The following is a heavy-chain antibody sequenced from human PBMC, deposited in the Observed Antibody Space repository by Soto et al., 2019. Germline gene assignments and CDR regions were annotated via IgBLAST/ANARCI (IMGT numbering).Heavy chain of an antibody. V-gene: IGHV4-34*01. Sequence: PSETLSLTCAVYGGSFSDYYWSWIRQPPGKGLEWIGEINHSGSTNYNLSLKSRVTISVDTPKNQFSLKLSSVTAADTAVYYCARGKDIVVVVTAEYFQHSGQGALVTVSS. CDR3: ARGKDIVVVVTAEYFQH. CDR1: GGSFSDYY. J-gene: IGHJ1*01. D-gene: IGHD2-15*01. CDR2: INHSGST.